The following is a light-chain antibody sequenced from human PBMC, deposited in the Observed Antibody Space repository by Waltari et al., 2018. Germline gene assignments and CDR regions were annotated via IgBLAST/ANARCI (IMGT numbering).Light chain of an antibody. Sequence: DIQMTQSPSTLSASVGDRVTITCRASQSISNWLAWYQQKPGKAPKLLIYKASTLESGVPLRFSGSGSGTEFTLTISSLQPDDFATYYCQQYNSYSLLTFGGGTKVEIK. CDR3: QQYNSYSLLT. CDR2: KAS. J-gene: IGKJ4*01. V-gene: IGKV1-5*03. CDR1: QSISNW.